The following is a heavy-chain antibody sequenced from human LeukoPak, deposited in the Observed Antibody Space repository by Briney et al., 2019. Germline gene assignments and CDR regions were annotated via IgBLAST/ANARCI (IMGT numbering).Heavy chain of an antibody. D-gene: IGHD6-13*01. CDR3: ASWGAAGYDAFDI. CDR2: MNPNSGNT. V-gene: IGHV1-8*03. CDR1: GYTFSSYD. Sequence: ASVKVSCKASGYTFSSYDINWVRQATGQGLEWMGWMNPNSGNTGYAQKFQGRVAITRNASISTAYMELSSLRSEDTAVYYCASWGAAGYDAFDIWGQGTMVTVSS. J-gene: IGHJ3*02.